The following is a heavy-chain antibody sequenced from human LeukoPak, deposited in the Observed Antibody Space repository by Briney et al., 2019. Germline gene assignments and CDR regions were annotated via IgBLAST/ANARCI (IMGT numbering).Heavy chain of an antibody. V-gene: IGHV5-51*01. D-gene: IGHD3-22*01. Sequence: PGESLKISCKGSGYSFTSYWIGWVRQMPGKGLEWMGIIYPGDSDTRYSPSFQGQVTISADKSISTAYLQWSSLKASDTAMYYCARPRRGYDSSGYYYEAWGQGTLVTVSS. CDR2: IYPGDSDT. CDR3: ARPRRGYDSSGYYYEA. J-gene: IGHJ5*02. CDR1: GYSFTSYW.